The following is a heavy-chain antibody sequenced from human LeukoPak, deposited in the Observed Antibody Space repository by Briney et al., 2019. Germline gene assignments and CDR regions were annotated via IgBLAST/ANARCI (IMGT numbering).Heavy chain of an antibody. CDR3: ATIEGYYYCMDV. CDR1: GGSISSYY. J-gene: IGHJ6*03. Sequence: SETLSLTYTFSGGSISSYYWSWIRQPPGKGLEWIGYIYYSGSTNYNPSLKSPVSISVDTSKNQFSLKLSSVTAADTAVYYCATIEGYYYCMDVWGKGTTVTVSS. D-gene: IGHD5-24*01. V-gene: IGHV4-59*01. CDR2: IYYSGST.